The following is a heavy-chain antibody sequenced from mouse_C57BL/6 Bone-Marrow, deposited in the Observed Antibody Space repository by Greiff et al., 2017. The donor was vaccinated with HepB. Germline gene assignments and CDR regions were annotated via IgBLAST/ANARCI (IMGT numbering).Heavy chain of an antibody. J-gene: IGHJ3*01. CDR2: IHPNSGST. V-gene: IGHV1-64*01. CDR3: SGGLLSWFAY. D-gene: IGHD1-1*01. CDR1: GYTFTSYW. Sequence: QVQLQQPGAELVKPGASVKLSCKASGYTFTSYWMHWVKQRPGQGLEWIGMIHPNSGSTNYNEKFKSKATLTVDKSSNTAYMQLSSLTSEDSSVYYCSGGLLSWFAYWGQGTLVTVSA.